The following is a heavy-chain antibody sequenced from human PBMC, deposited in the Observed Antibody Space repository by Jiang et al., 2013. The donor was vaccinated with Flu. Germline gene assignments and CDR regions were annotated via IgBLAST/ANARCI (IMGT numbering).Heavy chain of an antibody. CDR1: GYTFTGYY. V-gene: IGHV1-2*04. CDR2: INPNSGGT. CDR3: ARSYYDSTVGFDY. D-gene: IGHD3-22*01. J-gene: IGHJ4*02. Sequence: AEVKKPGASVKVSCKASGYTFTGYYMHWVRQAPGQGLEWMGWINPNSGGTNYAQKFQGWVTMTRDTSISTAYMELSRLRSDDTAVYYCARSYYDSTVGFDYVGPGNPGHRLL.